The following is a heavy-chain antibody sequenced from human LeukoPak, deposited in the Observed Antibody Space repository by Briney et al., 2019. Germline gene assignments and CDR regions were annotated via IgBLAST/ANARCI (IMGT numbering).Heavy chain of an antibody. CDR3: ARGLFLPAEDYYYMDV. D-gene: IGHD2-2*01. V-gene: IGHV1-8*01. CDR1: GYTFTSYD. Sequence: GASVKVSCKASGYTFTSYDINWVRQATGQGLEWMGWMNPNSGNTGYAQKFQGRVTMTRNTSISTAYMELSSLRSEDTAVYYCARGLFLPAEDYYYMDVWGKGTTVTVSS. CDR2: MNPNSGNT. J-gene: IGHJ6*03.